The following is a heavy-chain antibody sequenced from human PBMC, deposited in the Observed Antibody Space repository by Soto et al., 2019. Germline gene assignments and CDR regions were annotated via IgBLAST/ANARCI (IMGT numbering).Heavy chain of an antibody. CDR3: ARPSKAHNHDFWSGPMDV. Sequence: SVKVSCKASGGTFSSYAISWVRQAPGQGLEWMGGIIPIFGTANYAQKFQGRVTITADESTSTAYMELSSLRSEDPAVYYCARPSKAHNHDFWSGPMDVWGQGTTVTVSS. CDR1: GGTFSSYA. CDR2: IIPIFGTA. J-gene: IGHJ6*02. V-gene: IGHV1-69*13. D-gene: IGHD3-3*01.